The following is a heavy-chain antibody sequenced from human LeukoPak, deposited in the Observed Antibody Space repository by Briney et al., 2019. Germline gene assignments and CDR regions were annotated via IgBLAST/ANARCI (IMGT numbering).Heavy chain of an antibody. V-gene: IGHV4-39*07. Sequence: SETLSLTCTVSGGSISSYYWGWIRQPPGKGLEWIGSIYYSGSTYYNPSLKSRVTISVDTSKNQFFLKLSSVTAADTAVYYCARVSGRDYYFDYWGQGTLVTVSS. D-gene: IGHD3-3*02. CDR3: ARVSGRDYYFDY. J-gene: IGHJ4*02. CDR1: GGSISSYY. CDR2: IYYSGST.